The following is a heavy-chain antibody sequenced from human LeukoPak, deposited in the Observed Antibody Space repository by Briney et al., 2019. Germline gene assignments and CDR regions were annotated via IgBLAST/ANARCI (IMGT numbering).Heavy chain of an antibody. Sequence: SETLSLTCTVSGGSISSHYWSWIRQPPGKGLEWIGYIYYSGSTNYNPSLKSRVTISVDTSKNQFSLKLSSVTAADTAVYYCAREDSSSSGTLDYWGQGTLVTVSS. CDR2: IYYSGST. D-gene: IGHD6-6*01. CDR3: AREDSSSSGTLDY. CDR1: GGSISSHY. V-gene: IGHV4-59*11. J-gene: IGHJ4*02.